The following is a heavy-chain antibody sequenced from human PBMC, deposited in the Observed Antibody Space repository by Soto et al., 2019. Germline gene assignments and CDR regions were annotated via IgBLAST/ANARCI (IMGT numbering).Heavy chain of an antibody. Sequence: VGSLRLSCAASGFTFSSYGMHWVRQAPGKGLEWVAVISHDGADKFYAGSVKGRLTISRDNSRDTLYLQINGLRTEDTAVYYCARTLGGFYYGFESWGLGTLVTVSS. D-gene: IGHD3-22*01. CDR2: ISHDGADK. CDR3: ARTLGGFYYGFES. J-gene: IGHJ1*01. CDR1: GFTFSSYG. V-gene: IGHV3-30*03.